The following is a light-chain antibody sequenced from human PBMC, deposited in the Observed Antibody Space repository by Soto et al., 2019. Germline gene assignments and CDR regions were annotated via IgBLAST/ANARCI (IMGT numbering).Light chain of an antibody. V-gene: IGKV3-15*01. CDR3: QQYNNWPRGT. Sequence: QSPATPSLSPGGRAPLSCRASQSVSSNLAWYQQNPGQAPRLLIYGASTRATGIPARFSGSGSGTEFTLTISSLQSEDFAVYYCQQYNNWPRGTFGQGTKVDIK. CDR1: QSVSSN. CDR2: GAS. J-gene: IGKJ1*01.